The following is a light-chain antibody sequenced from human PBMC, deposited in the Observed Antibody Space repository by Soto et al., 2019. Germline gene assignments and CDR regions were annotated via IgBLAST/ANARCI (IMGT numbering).Light chain of an antibody. Sequence: EIVMTQSPAILSMSPGERATLSCRASQSVSSNLDWYQQKPGQAPRLLIYGASTRATGIPASLSGSGSGTEFTLTISSLQSEDFAVYYCQQYNNWPRTFGQGTKVEIK. CDR2: GAS. CDR3: QQYNNWPRT. J-gene: IGKJ1*01. V-gene: IGKV3-15*01. CDR1: QSVSSN.